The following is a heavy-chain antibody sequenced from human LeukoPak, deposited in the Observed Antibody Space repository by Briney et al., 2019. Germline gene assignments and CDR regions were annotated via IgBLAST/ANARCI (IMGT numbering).Heavy chain of an antibody. D-gene: IGHD3-10*01. CDR3: ARDGYGSGSRIDY. CDR1: GGSLTSSNQY. J-gene: IGHJ4*02. V-gene: IGHV4-39*07. CDR2: IYYSGRT. Sequence: PSETLSLTCSVVGGSLTSSNQYWGWIRQPPGKGLEWIGSIYYSGRTYYNPSLKSRATISVDTSKNQFSLKLTSVTAADTAVYYCARDGYGSGSRIDYWGQGTLVTVSS.